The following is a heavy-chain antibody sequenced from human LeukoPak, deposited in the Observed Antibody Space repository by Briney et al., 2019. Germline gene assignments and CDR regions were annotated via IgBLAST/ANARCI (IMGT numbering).Heavy chain of an antibody. CDR2: ISAYNGNT. D-gene: IGHD1-26*01. J-gene: IGHJ1*01. CDR1: GYTFTSYG. CDR3: ARDQLNSGSYIYFQH. V-gene: IGHV1-18*01. Sequence: ASVKVSCKASGYTFTSYGISWVRQAPGQGLEWMGWISAYNGNTNYAQKLQGRVTMTTDTSTSTAYMELRSLRSDDTAVYYCARDQLNSGSYIYFQHWGQGTLVTVSS.